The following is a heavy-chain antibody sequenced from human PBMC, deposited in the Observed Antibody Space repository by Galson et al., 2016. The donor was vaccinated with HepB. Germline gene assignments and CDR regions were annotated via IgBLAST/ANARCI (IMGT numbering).Heavy chain of an antibody. V-gene: IGHV1-69*13. Sequence: SVKVACKASGGTFSSYAISWVRQAPGQGLEWMGGIIPIFSTANHAQKFQGRVTITADESTSTAYMELSSLRSEGTAVDYCARPGGDIVVVVAATDSDGFDIWGQGTMVTVSS. D-gene: IGHD2-15*01. CDR2: IIPIFSTA. CDR1: GGTFSSYA. J-gene: IGHJ3*02. CDR3: ARPGGDIVVVVAATDSDGFDI.